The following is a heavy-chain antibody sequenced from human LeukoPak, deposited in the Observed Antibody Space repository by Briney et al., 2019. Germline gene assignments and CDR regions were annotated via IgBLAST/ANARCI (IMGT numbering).Heavy chain of an antibody. D-gene: IGHD1-1*01. CDR3: ARDTTTGIDY. V-gene: IGHV4-30-2*01. Sequence: SETLSLTCAVSGGSISSGGYSWSWIRQPPGKGLEWIGYIYHSGSTYYNPSLKSRVTISVDRSKNQFSLKLSSVTAADTAVYYCARDTTTGIDYWGQGTLVTVSS. J-gene: IGHJ4*02. CDR1: GGSISSGGYS. CDR2: IYHSGST.